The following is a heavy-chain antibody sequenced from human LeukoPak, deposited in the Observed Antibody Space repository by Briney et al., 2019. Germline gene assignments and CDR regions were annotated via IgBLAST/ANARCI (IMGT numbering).Heavy chain of an antibody. D-gene: IGHD5-12*01. CDR2: ISGSGGST. J-gene: IGHJ4*02. CDR3: ASPWSGYDPGFYYFDY. V-gene: IGHV3-23*01. CDR1: GFTFSSYA. Sequence: PGGSLRLSCAASGFTFSSYAMSWVRQAPGKGLEWVSAISGSGGSTYYADSVKGRFTISRDNSKNTLYLQMNSLRAEDTAVYYCASPWSGYDPGFYYFDYWGQGTLVTVSS.